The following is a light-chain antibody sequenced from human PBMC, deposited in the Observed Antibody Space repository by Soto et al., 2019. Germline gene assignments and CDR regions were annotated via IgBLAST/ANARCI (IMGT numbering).Light chain of an antibody. CDR1: SNDVGGYNY. J-gene: IGLJ1*01. V-gene: IGLV2-14*01. CDR2: EVS. Sequence: QSVLTQPASVSGSPGQSITISCTGTSNDVGGYNYVSWFQQHPGKAAKLLIFEVSNRPSGVSHRFSGSKSGNTASLTISGLQAEDEADYYCSSFTSTSTFVFGSGTKVTVL. CDR3: SSFTSTSTFV.